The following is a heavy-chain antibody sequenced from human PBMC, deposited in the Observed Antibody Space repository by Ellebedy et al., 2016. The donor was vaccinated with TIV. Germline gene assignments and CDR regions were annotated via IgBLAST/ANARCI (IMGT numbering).Heavy chain of an antibody. V-gene: IGHV3-74*01. CDR1: GFTFNEYS. D-gene: IGHD3-10*01. J-gene: IGHJ4*02. Sequence: GESLKISXVASGFTFNEYSMHWVRQAPGSGLVWVSRMNGDGSVSNYADSVKGQFTISRETAKNSLYLQMNSLRAEDTAVYYCAKKGDGSGSYCNFDYWGQGTLVTVSS. CDR3: AKKGDGSGSYCNFDY. CDR2: MNGDGSVS.